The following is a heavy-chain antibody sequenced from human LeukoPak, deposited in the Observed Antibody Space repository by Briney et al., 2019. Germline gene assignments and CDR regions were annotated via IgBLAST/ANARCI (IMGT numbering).Heavy chain of an antibody. D-gene: IGHD6-13*01. J-gene: IGHJ6*03. Sequence: GGSLRLSCAASGFTFSSYSMNWVRQAPGKGLEWVSSISSSSSYIYYADSVKGRFTISRDNAKNSLYLQMNSLRAEDTAVYYCARDLLAVATYYYYYYMDVWGKGTTVTVSS. CDR3: ARDLLAVATYYYYYYMDV. CDR2: ISSSSSYI. V-gene: IGHV3-21*01. CDR1: GFTFSSYS.